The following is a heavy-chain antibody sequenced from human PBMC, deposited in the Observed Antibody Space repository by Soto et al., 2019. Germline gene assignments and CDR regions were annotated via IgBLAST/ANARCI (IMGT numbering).Heavy chain of an antibody. Sequence: SETLSLTCAVYGGSFSGYYWSWIRQPPGKGLEWIGEINHSGTTNYNPSLESRVTISLDTSKNQFSLRLTSVTAADTAVYYCADAPRYWGQGTLVTVSS. J-gene: IGHJ4*02. D-gene: IGHD2-2*01. V-gene: IGHV4-34*01. CDR2: INHSGTT. CDR1: GGSFSGYY. CDR3: ADAPRY.